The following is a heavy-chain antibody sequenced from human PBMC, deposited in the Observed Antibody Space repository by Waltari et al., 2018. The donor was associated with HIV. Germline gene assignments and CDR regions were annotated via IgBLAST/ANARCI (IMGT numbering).Heavy chain of an antibody. D-gene: IGHD2-21*02. V-gene: IGHV4-61*02. J-gene: IGHJ2*01. CDR1: GASISSMNSY. CDR3: ARRYCGRACNDFYYFDL. Sequence: QVQLQESGPGLVTTSQTLSLTCTVSGASISSMNSYWSWIRQPAGKGLEWIGRIFLTGNTNYNPSLRSRVSISMDPSKNQFSLKLNSVTAADTAVYYCARRYCGRACNDFYYFDLWGRGTLVTVSS. CDR2: IFLTGNT.